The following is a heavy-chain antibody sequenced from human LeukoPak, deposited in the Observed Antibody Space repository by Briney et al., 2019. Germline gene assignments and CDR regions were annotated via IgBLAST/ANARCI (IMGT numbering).Heavy chain of an antibody. V-gene: IGHV3-74*01. D-gene: IGHD4-23*01. CDR3: ARGRPHGNDY. Sequence: GGSLRLSCAASGFTFSGYNINWVRQAPGKGLVWVSRIASDGSSTTYADSVKGRFSISRDNAKNTLYLQMNSLRVEDTAVYYCARGRPHGNDYWGQGTLVTVSS. CDR1: GFTFSGYN. J-gene: IGHJ4*02. CDR2: IASDGSST.